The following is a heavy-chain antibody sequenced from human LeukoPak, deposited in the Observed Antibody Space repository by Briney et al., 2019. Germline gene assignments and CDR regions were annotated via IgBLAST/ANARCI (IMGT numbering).Heavy chain of an antibody. CDR1: GFTFSSYA. Sequence: GGSLRLSCAASGFTFSSYAMHWVRQAPGKGLEWVAVISSDGGHKYYADSVEGRFTISRDNSNSMLYLQMNSLRAEDTAVCYCSRARSVGASTGYDYWGQGTLVTVSS. V-gene: IGHV3-30-3*01. D-gene: IGHD1-26*01. CDR3: SRARSVGASTGYDY. CDR2: ISSDGGHK. J-gene: IGHJ4*02.